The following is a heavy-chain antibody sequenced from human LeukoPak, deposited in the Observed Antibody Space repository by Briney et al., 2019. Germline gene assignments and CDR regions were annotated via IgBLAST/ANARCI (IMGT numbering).Heavy chain of an antibody. J-gene: IGHJ4*02. CDR3: ARDSSGYYSQFDY. D-gene: IGHD3-22*01. CDR2: INPNSGGT. V-gene: IGHV1-2*02. Sequence: ASVKVSCKASGYTFTGYYMHWVRQAPGQGLEWMGWINPNSGGTNYAQKFQGRVTMTRDTSTSTVYMELSSLRSEDTAVYYCARDSSGYYSQFDYWGQGTLVTVSS. CDR1: GYTFTGYY.